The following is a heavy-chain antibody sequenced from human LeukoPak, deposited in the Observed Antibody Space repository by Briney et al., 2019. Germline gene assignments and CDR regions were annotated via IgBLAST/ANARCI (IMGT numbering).Heavy chain of an antibody. V-gene: IGHV3-74*01. CDR1: GFTFSSYW. J-gene: IGHJ6*02. Sequence: GGSLRPSCAASGFTFSSYWMHWVRQAPGKGLVWVSRIGSDGSSTNYADSVKGRFTISRDNAKNTLYLQMNSLRAEDTAVYYCTRESSSSYYYGLDVWGQGTTVTVSS. CDR2: IGSDGSST. D-gene: IGHD6-6*01. CDR3: TRESSSSYYYGLDV.